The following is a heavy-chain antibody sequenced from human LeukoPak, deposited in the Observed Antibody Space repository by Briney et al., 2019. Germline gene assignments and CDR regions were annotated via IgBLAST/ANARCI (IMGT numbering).Heavy chain of an antibody. CDR2: IGPTGSDR. J-gene: IGHJ4*02. V-gene: IGHV3-21*06. CDR3: ATETNGRHYDY. CDR1: GLTFSTSG. D-gene: IGHD1-14*01. Sequence: GGSLRLSCTASGLTFSTSGFNWVRQAPGKGLEWVASIGPTGSDRYHADSIKGRFTISRGNANNFLYLQMNSLRAEDTAVYYCATETNGRHYDYWGQGTLLTVSS.